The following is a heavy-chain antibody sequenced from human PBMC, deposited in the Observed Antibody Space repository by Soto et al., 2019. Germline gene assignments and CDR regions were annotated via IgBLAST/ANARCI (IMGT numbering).Heavy chain of an antibody. D-gene: IGHD1-20*01. Sequence: SVKVSCKASGDTFNTFAISWVRQAPGQGLQWMGGIIPIFGTPDYAQHFPGRVTISADESTNTAYLELSSLRSEDTAVYYCARSPGITGTRASQYAMDVWGQGTTVTVSS. V-gene: IGHV1-69*13. J-gene: IGHJ6*02. CDR3: ARSPGITGTRASQYAMDV. CDR2: IIPIFGTP. CDR1: GDTFNTFA.